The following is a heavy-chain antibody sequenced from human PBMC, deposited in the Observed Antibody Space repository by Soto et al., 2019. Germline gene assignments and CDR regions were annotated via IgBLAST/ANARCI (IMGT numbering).Heavy chain of an antibody. Sequence: PSETLSLTCAVSGGSISSSNWWSWVRQPPGKGLEWIGEIYHSGSTNYNPSLKSRVTISLDKSKNQFSLNLSSVTAADTAVYYCARDWGGYDYRGAFDIWGQGTMVTVSS. CDR2: IYHSGST. CDR3: ARDWGGYDYRGAFDI. J-gene: IGHJ3*02. CDR1: GGSISSSNW. D-gene: IGHD5-12*01. V-gene: IGHV4-4*02.